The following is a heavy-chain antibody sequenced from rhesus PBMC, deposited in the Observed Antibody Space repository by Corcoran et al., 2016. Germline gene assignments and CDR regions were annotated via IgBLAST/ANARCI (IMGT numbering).Heavy chain of an antibody. CDR3: ARDWDAFDF. Sequence: QVQLQESGPGVVKPSETLSLTCAVSGGSISASYRWSWIRQPPGKGLEWIGYIYGSSTSTNYNPSLKSRVTMSKDTSKNQFSLKLSSVTAADTAVYYCARDWDAFDFWGQGLRVTVSS. J-gene: IGHJ3*01. CDR2: IYGSSTST. CDR1: GGSISASYR. V-gene: IGHV4S10*01.